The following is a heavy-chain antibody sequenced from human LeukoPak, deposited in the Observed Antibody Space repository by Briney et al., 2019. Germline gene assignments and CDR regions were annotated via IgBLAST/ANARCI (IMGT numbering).Heavy chain of an antibody. J-gene: IGHJ5*02. CDR1: GGSISSSSYF. Sequence: SETLSLTCTVSGGSISSSSYFWGWIRQPPGKGLEWIGSIFYSGRTYYNPSLKSRVTIPVDTSKIQFSLQLRSVTAADTAVYYCVYGSGSYYRGPDWFDPWGQGTLVTVSS. D-gene: IGHD3-10*01. CDR3: VYGSGSYYRGPDWFDP. V-gene: IGHV4-39*01. CDR2: IFYSGRT.